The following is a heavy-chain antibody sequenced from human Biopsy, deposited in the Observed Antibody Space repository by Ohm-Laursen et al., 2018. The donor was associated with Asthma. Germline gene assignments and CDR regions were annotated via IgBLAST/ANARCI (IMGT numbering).Heavy chain of an antibody. J-gene: IGHJ4*02. Sequence: SETLSLTCSVTGGSVTSATFHWSWIRQAPGKGLEWIGFINYSGSANYSPSLRGRVSISVDRSKNQISLKLTSVTAADTAVYYCARGISRVTGLFDHFDSWGQGTLVTVSS. CDR3: ARGISRVTGLFDHFDS. CDR2: INYSGSA. CDR1: GGSVTSATFH. D-gene: IGHD2-21*02. V-gene: IGHV4-61*01.